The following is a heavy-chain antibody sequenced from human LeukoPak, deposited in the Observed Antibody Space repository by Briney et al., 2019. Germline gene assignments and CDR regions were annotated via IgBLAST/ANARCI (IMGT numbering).Heavy chain of an antibody. Sequence: SETLSLTCAVYGGSFSGYYWSWIRQPPGKGLEWIGEINHSGSTNYNPSLKSRVTISVDTSKNQFSLKLSSVTAADTAVYYCARGDVFVLAGAFDIWGQGTMVTVSS. V-gene: IGHV4-34*01. CDR1: GGSFSGYY. CDR3: ARGDVFVLAGAFDI. D-gene: IGHD3-16*01. J-gene: IGHJ3*02. CDR2: INHSGST.